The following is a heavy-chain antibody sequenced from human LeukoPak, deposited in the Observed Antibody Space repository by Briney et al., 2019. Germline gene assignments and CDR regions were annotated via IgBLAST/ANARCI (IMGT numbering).Heavy chain of an antibody. CDR3: ARDRDSSGHWAFDI. V-gene: IGHV1-18*01. J-gene: IGHJ3*02. CDR2: ISAYNGNT. D-gene: IGHD3-22*01. Sequence: ASVKVSCKASGYTFTSYGISWVRQAPGQGLEWMGWISAYNGNTNYAQKLQGRVTMTTDTSTSTAYMELRSLRSDDTAVYYCARDRDSSGHWAFDIWGKGTMVTVSS. CDR1: GYTFTSYG.